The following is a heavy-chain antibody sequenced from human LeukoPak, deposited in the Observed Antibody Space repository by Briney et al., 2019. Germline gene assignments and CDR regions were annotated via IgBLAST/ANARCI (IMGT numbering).Heavy chain of an antibody. D-gene: IGHD4-17*01. CDR3: ARTMTTVTHYFDY. CDR2: IYYSGST. V-gene: IGHV4-39*07. J-gene: IGHJ4*02. CDR1: GGSISSSSYY. Sequence: SETLSLTCTVSGGSISSSSYYWGWIRQPPGKGLEWIGSIYYSGSTYYNPSLKSRVTISVDTSKNQFSLKLSSVTAADTAVYYCARTMTTVTHYFDYWGQGTLVTVSS.